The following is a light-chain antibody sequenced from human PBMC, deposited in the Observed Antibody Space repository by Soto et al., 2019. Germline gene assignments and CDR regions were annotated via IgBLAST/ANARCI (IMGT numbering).Light chain of an antibody. CDR1: SSDVGGYNY. CDR2: EVS. J-gene: IGLJ2*01. CDR3: SSYTSSGQYVV. Sequence: QSALTQPASVSGSPGQSITISCTGTSSDVGGYNYVSWYQHPPGKTPKLMIYEVSNRPSGVSNPFSGSNSGNTASLTISGLQAEDEADYYCSSYTSSGQYVVFGGGTKLTVL. V-gene: IGLV2-14*01.